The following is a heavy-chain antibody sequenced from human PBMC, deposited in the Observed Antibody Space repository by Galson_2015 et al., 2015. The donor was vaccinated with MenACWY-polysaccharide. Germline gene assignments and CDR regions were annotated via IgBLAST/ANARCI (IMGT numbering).Heavy chain of an antibody. CDR3: ARGERRFPENYYFDY. V-gene: IGHV3-74*01. J-gene: IGHJ4*02. CDR2: INSDGRST. CDR1: GFTFSGNW. Sequence: SLRLSCAASGFTFSGNWMHWVRQAPGKGLVWVSRINSDGRSTSYADSVKGRSTTSRDNAKNTLYLQMNSLSAEDTAVYYCARGERRFPENYYFDYWGQGALVTVSS. D-gene: IGHD3-3*01.